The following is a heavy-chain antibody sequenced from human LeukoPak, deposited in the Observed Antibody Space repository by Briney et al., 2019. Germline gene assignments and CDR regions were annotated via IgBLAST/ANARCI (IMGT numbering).Heavy chain of an antibody. Sequence: SETLSLTCTVSGVSINSYYWSWLRQPPGKGLEWIGYIYYGGRNNYNPCRKSRVTISVDTSKNQFSLQLSSVTAADTAVYYCAGRDLVNPSIAARLADYWGQGTLVTVSS. D-gene: IGHD6-6*01. V-gene: IGHV4-59*01. J-gene: IGHJ4*02. CDR3: AGRDLVNPSIAARLADY. CDR2: IYYGGRN. CDR1: GVSINSYY.